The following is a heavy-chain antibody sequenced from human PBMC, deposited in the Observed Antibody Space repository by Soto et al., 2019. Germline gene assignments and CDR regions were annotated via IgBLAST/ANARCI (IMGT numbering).Heavy chain of an antibody. CDR3: AKDAVINSGVWDPFDM. D-gene: IGHD6-19*01. Sequence: EVQLLESGGGLAQPGGSLRLSCEASGFTFSGYAMHWVRQAPGKGLEWVSSLGGDGGNTDYADSVKGRFTVSRVNSGNAFYLKMHSLGVEDPAVYYWAKDAVINSGVWDPFDMRGQGTKVTVSS. V-gene: IGHV3-23*01. CDR1: GFTFSGYA. CDR2: LGGDGGNT. J-gene: IGHJ3*02.